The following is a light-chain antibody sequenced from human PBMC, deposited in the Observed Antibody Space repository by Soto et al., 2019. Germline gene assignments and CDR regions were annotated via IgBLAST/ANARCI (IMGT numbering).Light chain of an antibody. Sequence: QSVLTQPPSVSGAPGQRVTISCTGNNSNLGAGYDVHWYQQLPGAAPKLVIFGNRNRPSGVPERFSGSKSGTSASLAITGXXAEDEADYYCQAYDYSLTAFVFGGGTKLTVL. CDR2: GNR. J-gene: IGLJ3*02. CDR3: QAYDYSLTAFV. V-gene: IGLV1-40*01. CDR1: NSNLGAGYD.